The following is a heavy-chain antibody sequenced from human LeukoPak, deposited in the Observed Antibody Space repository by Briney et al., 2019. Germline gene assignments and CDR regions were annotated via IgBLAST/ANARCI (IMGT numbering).Heavy chain of an antibody. CDR3: AGVPAASSGLDY. CDR2: IYHSGST. D-gene: IGHD2-2*01. J-gene: IGHJ4*02. Sequence: SQTLSLTGTVSGVSISSGGYYWSWIRQPPGKGLEWIGYIYHSGSTYYNPSLKSRVTISVDRSKNQFSLKLSSVTAADTAVYYCAGVPAASSGLDYWGQGTLVTVSS. CDR1: GVSISSGGYY. V-gene: IGHV4-30-2*01.